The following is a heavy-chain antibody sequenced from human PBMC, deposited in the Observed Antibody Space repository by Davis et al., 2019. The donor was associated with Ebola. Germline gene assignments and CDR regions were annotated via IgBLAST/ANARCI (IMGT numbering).Heavy chain of an antibody. CDR1: GGSISSYY. CDR3: ARDRHSSGSYFQY. CDR2: IYYSGST. D-gene: IGHD6-19*01. V-gene: IGHV4-59*01. Sequence: SETLSLTCTVSGGSISSYYWSWIRQPPGKGLEWIGYIYYSGSTNYNPSLKSRVTISVDTSKNQFSLKLSSVTAADTAVYYCARDRHSSGSYFQYWGQGTLVTVSS. J-gene: IGHJ1*01.